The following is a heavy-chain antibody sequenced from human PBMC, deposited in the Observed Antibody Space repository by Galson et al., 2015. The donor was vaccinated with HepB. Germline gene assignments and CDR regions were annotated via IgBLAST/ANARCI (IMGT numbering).Heavy chain of an antibody. CDR2: IRSKANSYAT. D-gene: IGHD2-2*01. Sequence: SLRLSCAASGFTFSGSAMHWVRQASGKGLEWVGRIRSKANSYATAYAASVKGRFTISRDDSKNTAYLQMNSLKTEDTAVYYCTGSGPYCSSTSCLYFDYWGQGTLVTVSS. CDR1: GFTFSGSA. CDR3: TGSGPYCSSTSCLYFDY. J-gene: IGHJ4*02. V-gene: IGHV3-73*01.